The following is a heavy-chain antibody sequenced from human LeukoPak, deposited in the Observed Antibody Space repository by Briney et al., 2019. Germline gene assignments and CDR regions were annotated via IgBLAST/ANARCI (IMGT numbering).Heavy chain of an antibody. CDR2: IYYSGST. J-gene: IGHJ5*02. V-gene: IGHV4-59*01. D-gene: IGHD3-22*01. CDR1: GGSISSYY. CDR3: ARSYYDSTLFDP. Sequence: SETLSLTCTVSGGSISSYYWSWIRQPPGKGLEWIGYIYYSGSTNYNPSLKSRVTISVDTSKNQFSLKLSSVTAADTAVYYCARSYYDSTLFDPRGQGTLVTVSS.